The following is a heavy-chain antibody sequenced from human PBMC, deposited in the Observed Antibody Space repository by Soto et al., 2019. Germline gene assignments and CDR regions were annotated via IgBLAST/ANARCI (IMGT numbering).Heavy chain of an antibody. Sequence: GASVKVSCKASGYTFTGYYMHWVRQAPGQGLEWMGWINPSSGGTNYAQKFQGWVTMTRDTSISTAYMELSRLRSDDTAVYYCARGPIAAALVPNYYYGMDVWGQGTTVTVSS. CDR2: INPSSGGT. J-gene: IGHJ6*02. CDR3: ARGPIAAALVPNYYYGMDV. V-gene: IGHV1-2*04. CDR1: GYTFTGYY. D-gene: IGHD6-13*01.